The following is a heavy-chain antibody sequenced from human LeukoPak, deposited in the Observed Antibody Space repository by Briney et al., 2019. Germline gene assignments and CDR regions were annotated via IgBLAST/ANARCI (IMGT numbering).Heavy chain of an antibody. D-gene: IGHD5-18*01. Sequence: GGSLRLSCAASGFTFSSYAMHWVRQAPGKGLEWVAVISYDGSNKYYADSVKGRFTISRDNSKNTLYLQMNSLRAEDTAVYYCASLYSYGYADAFDIWGQGTMVTVSS. CDR3: ASLYSYGYADAFDI. J-gene: IGHJ3*02. CDR1: GFTFSSYA. V-gene: IGHV3-30-3*01. CDR2: ISYDGSNK.